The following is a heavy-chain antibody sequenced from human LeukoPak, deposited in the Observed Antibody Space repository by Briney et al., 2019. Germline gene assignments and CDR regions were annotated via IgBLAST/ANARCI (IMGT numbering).Heavy chain of an antibody. CDR2: ISSSRNYI. V-gene: IGHV3-21*01. CDR3: ARSRRVGGVIVPFDY. D-gene: IGHD3-16*02. J-gene: IGHJ4*02. Sequence: GGSLRLSCAASGFTFSGYSMNWVRQAPGKGLEWVSSISSSRNYIHYADSVKGRSTISRDNSKNTLYLQVNSLRAEDTAVYYCARSRRVGGVIVPFDYWGQGTLVTVSS. CDR1: GFTFSGYS.